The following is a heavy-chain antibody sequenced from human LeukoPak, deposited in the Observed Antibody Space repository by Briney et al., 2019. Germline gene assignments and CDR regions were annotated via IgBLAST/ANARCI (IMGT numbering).Heavy chain of an antibody. Sequence: GGSLRLSCAASGFTFSSYAMHRVRQAPGKGLEWVAVISYDGSNKYYADSVKGRFTISRDNSKNTLYLQMNSLRAEDTAVYYCARPYSSSYGFDYWGQGTLVTASS. CDR2: ISYDGSNK. CDR3: ARPYSSSYGFDY. J-gene: IGHJ4*02. CDR1: GFTFSSYA. V-gene: IGHV3-30-3*01. D-gene: IGHD6-6*01.